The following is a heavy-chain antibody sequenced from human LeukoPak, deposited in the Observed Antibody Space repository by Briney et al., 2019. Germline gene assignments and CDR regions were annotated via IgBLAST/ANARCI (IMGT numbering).Heavy chain of an antibody. CDR2: ISSSSSYI. Sequence: GGSLRLSCAASGFTFSSYSMNWVRQAPGKGLEWVSSISSSSSYIYYADSVKGRFTFSRDNAKNSLYLQMNSLRAEDTAVYYCARDRGSGWGADAFDIWGQGTMVTVSS. J-gene: IGHJ3*02. CDR1: GFTFSSYS. CDR3: ARDRGSGWGADAFDI. V-gene: IGHV3-21*01. D-gene: IGHD6-19*01.